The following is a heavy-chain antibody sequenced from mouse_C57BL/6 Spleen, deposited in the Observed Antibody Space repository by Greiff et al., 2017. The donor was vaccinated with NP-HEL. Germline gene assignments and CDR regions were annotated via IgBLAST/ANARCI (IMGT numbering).Heavy chain of an antibody. V-gene: IGHV1-74*01. CDR3: AIPHPIYYDYSWFAY. CDR2: IHPSDSDT. Sequence: QVQLKQPGAELVKPGASVKVSCKASGYTFTSYWMHWVKQRPGQGLEWIGRIHPSDSDTNYNQKFKGKATLTVDKSSSTAYMQLSSLTSEDSAVYYCAIPHPIYYDYSWFAYWGQGTLVTVSA. D-gene: IGHD2-4*01. CDR1: GYTFTSYW. J-gene: IGHJ3*01.